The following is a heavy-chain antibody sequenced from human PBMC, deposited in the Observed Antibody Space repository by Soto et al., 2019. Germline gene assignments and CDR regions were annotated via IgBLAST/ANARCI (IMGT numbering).Heavy chain of an antibody. V-gene: IGHV3-23*01. CDR3: AKGTTNGGWFNPFDY. CDR2: LSGSGTST. D-gene: IGHD6-19*01. Sequence: EVQLLESGGGLVQPGGSLRLSCAASGFTFVNYAMNWVRQAPGKGLEWVATLSGSGTSTYYADSVKGRFTISRANSRSPLYLQMNSLRAEDTAVYYCAKGTTNGGWFNPFDYWGQGTLVTVSS. J-gene: IGHJ4*02. CDR1: GFTFVNYA.